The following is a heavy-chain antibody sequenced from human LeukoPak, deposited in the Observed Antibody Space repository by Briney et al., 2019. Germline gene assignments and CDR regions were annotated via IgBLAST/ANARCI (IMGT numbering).Heavy chain of an antibody. D-gene: IGHD3-10*01. Sequence: SETLSLTCIVTGGSIGDYYWSWIRQAPGRGLEWIAYMYYSGIQNYNPSLKSRATVSIATSINQFSLRVHSVTAADTAVYYCARHGGSAFYFHHQRAFDIWGQGTVVTVSS. CDR2: MYYSGIQ. CDR3: ARHGGSAFYFHHQRAFDI. J-gene: IGHJ3*02. V-gene: IGHV4-59*08. CDR1: GGSIGDYY.